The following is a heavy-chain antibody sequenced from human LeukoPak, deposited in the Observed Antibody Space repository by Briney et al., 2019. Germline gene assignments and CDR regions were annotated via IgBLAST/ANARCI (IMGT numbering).Heavy chain of an antibody. J-gene: IGHJ3*02. CDR3: DYGYVPDTFDI. V-gene: IGHV3-23*01. D-gene: IGHD3-16*01. Sequence: GGSLRLSCAASGFTFSNYAMNWVRQAPGKGLEWVSFISGRGISTFYADSVKGRFTISRDTSKNTLYLQMNNLRAEDTAVYSKDYGYVPDTFDIWGQGTMVTVSS. CDR2: ISGRGIST. CDR1: GFTFSNYA.